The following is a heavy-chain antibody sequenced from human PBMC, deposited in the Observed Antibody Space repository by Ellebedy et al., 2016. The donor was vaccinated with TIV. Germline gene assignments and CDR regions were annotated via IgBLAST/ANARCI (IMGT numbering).Heavy chain of an antibody. J-gene: IGHJ4*02. CDR3: ARGPLFIVGKYYFDY. D-gene: IGHD1-26*01. CDR2: INHSGST. CDR1: GGSFSGYY. Sequence: MPSETLSLTCAVYGGSFSGYYWSWIRQPPGKGLEWIGEINHSGSTNYNPSLKSRVTISVDTSKNQFSLRLNSVTAADTAVYYCARGPLFIVGKYYFDYWGQGTLVTVSS. V-gene: IGHV4-34*01.